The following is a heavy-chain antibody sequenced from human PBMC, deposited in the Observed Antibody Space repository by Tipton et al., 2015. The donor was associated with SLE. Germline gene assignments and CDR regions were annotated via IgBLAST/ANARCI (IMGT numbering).Heavy chain of an antibody. V-gene: IGHV4-38-2*02. D-gene: IGHD3-22*01. Sequence: TLSLTCTVSGGSISSGYYWGWIRQPPGKGLEWIGSIYHSGSTYYNPSLKSRVTISVDTSKNQFSLKLSSVTAADTAVYYCARSAYYYDSSGYYGYWGQGTLVTVSS. CDR1: GGSISSGYY. CDR2: IYHSGST. CDR3: ARSAYYYDSSGYYGY. J-gene: IGHJ4*02.